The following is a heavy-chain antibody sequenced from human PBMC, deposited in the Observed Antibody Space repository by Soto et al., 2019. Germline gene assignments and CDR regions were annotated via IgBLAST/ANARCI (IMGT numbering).Heavy chain of an antibody. CDR3: ARINFVDRHFDY. Sequence: SETLSLTCAVSGGSISSGGYSWSWIRQPPGKGLEWIGYIYHSGSTYYNPSLKSRVTISVDRSKNQFSLKLSSVTAADTAVYYCARINFVDRHFDYWGQGTLVTVSS. D-gene: IGHD6-6*01. V-gene: IGHV4-30-2*01. J-gene: IGHJ4*02. CDR2: IYHSGST. CDR1: GGSISSGGYS.